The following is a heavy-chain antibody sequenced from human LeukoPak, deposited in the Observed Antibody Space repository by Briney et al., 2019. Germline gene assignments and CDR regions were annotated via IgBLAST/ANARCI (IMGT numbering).Heavy chain of an antibody. CDR1: GYTFTDYY. CDR2: INPNNGGT. J-gene: IGHJ4*02. Sequence: GASVKVSCKASGYTFTDYYMHWVRQAPGQGLEWMGWINPNNGGTDYAQKFQGRVTMTGDTSISTAYMELSRLRSDDMAVCYCARAAKTGDGDYWGQGTLVTVSS. D-gene: IGHD7-27*01. V-gene: IGHV1-2*02. CDR3: ARAAKTGDGDY.